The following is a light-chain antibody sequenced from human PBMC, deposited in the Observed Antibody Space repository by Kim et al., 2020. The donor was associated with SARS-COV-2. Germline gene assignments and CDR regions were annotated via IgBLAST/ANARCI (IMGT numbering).Light chain of an antibody. CDR3: ATWDGSLNGPV. Sequence: GPRVIISCSGSNSNIGTETVDWYQQLPGTAPILLIHSDNKRPSGVPDRFSGSKSGTSASLAISGLQSEDEADYYCATWDGSLNGPVFGGGTQLTVL. CDR1: NSNIGTET. J-gene: IGLJ2*01. V-gene: IGLV1-44*01. CDR2: SDN.